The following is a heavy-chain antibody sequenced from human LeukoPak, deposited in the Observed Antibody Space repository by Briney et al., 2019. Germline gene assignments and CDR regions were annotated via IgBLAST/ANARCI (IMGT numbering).Heavy chain of an antibody. J-gene: IGHJ6*03. CDR3: ANHYMDV. V-gene: IGHV3-7*01. CDR1: GFTFTNYW. Sequence: PGGSLRLSCAASGFTFTNYWMTWVRQAPGKGLEWVANINEDGGGRYYVDSVKGRFTISRDNAKNSLYLQMNSLRAEDTAVYYCANHYMDVWGKGTTVTVSS. CDR2: INEDGGGR.